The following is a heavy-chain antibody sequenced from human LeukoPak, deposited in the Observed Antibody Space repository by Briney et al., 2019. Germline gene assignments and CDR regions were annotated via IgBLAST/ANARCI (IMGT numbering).Heavy chain of an antibody. D-gene: IGHD3-3*01. CDR1: GYTFTSYY. Sequence: ASVKVSCKASGYTFTSYYMHWVRQAPGQGREWMGIINPSGGSTSYAQKFQGRGTITRDTSTSTVYMELSSLRSEDTAVYYCARAGGYYDFWSGYYTSYYYYMDVWGKGTTVTVSS. V-gene: IGHV1-46*03. J-gene: IGHJ6*03. CDR3: ARAGGYYDFWSGYYTSYYYYMDV. CDR2: INPSGGST.